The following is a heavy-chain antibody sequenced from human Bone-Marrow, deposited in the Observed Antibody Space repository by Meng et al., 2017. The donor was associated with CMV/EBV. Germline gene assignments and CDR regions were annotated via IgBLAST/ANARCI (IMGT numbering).Heavy chain of an antibody. V-gene: IGHV6-1*01. J-gene: IGHJ2*01. CDR2: TYYRSKWYD. CDR3: ARGVSSWYFDL. CDR1: GDSVSSNGAA. D-gene: IGHD6-6*01. Sequence: SETLSLTCAISGDSVSSNGAAWHWIRQSPSRGLEWLGKTYYRSKWYDDYAVSVKSRITIDPDTSKNQFSLRLNSVPPEDTAVYYCARGVSSWYFDLWGPGTLVTVSS.